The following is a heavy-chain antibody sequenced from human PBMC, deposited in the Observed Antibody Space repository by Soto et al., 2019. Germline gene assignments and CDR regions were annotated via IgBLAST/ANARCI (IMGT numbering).Heavy chain of an antibody. D-gene: IGHD6-13*01. CDR3: TRSSGYSSSWYYYYYGMDV. Sequence: GGSLRLSCTASGITFGDYAMSWFRQAPGKGLEWVGFIRSKAYGGTTEYAASVKGRFTISRDDSKSIAYLQMNSLKTEDTAVYYCTRSSGYSSSWYYYYYGMDVWGQGTTVTVSS. V-gene: IGHV3-49*03. J-gene: IGHJ6*02. CDR1: GITFGDYA. CDR2: IRSKAYGGTT.